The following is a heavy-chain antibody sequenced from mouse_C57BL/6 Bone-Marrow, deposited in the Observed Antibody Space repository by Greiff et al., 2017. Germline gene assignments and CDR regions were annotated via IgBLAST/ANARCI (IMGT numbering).Heavy chain of an antibody. V-gene: IGHV1-64*01. CDR2: IHPNSGST. CDR3: ARNYDEVWFAY. Sequence: QVQLQQSGAELVKPGASVKLSCKASGYTFTSYWMHWVKQRPGQGLEWIGLIHPNSGSTNYNEKFKSKATLTVDKSSSTAYMQLSSLTSEDSAVYYCARNYDEVWFAYWGQGTLVTVSA. D-gene: IGHD2-4*01. CDR1: GYTFTSYW. J-gene: IGHJ3*01.